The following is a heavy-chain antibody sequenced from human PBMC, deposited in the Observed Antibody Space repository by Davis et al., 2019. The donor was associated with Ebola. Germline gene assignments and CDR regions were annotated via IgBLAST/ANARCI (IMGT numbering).Heavy chain of an antibody. Sequence: PGGSLRLSCAASGFTFSDYYMTWIRQAPGKGLEWVSYISGSGSTIYYADSVKGRFTISRDNAKNSLSLQMNSLRAEDTAVYYYARNPDYTLDSWAQGTLVTVSS. V-gene: IGHV3-11*01. CDR2: ISGSGSTI. D-gene: IGHD4-11*01. CDR3: ARNPDYTLDS. CDR1: GFTFSDYY. J-gene: IGHJ4*02.